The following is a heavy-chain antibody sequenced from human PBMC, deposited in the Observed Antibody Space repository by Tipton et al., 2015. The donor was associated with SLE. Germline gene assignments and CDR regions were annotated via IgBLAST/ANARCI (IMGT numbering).Heavy chain of an antibody. D-gene: IGHD3-3*01. CDR3: ARVGWFLEWLGCFDL. CDR1: GGSISSHY. CDR2: IYYSGST. Sequence: TLSLTCTVSGGSISSHYWSWIRQPPGKGLEWIGYIYYSGSTNYNPSLKSRVTISVDTSKNQFSLKLSSVPAADTAVYYCARVGWFLEWLGCFDLWAVAPWSLSPQ. J-gene: IGHJ2*01. V-gene: IGHV4-59*11.